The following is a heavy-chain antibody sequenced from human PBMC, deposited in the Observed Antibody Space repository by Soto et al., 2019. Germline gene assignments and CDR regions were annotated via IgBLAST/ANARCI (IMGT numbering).Heavy chain of an antibody. Sequence: QVQLVQSGAEVKKPGSSVKVSCKASGGTFSSYAISWVRQAPGQGLEWMGGIIPIFGTADYAQKFQGRVTINADESTSSAYMELSSLRSADTAVYYCARHVPAAGYYYGMDVWGQGTTVTVSS. V-gene: IGHV1-69*12. CDR3: ARHVPAAGYYYGMDV. D-gene: IGHD2-2*01. J-gene: IGHJ6*02. CDR1: GGTFSSYA. CDR2: IIPIFGTA.